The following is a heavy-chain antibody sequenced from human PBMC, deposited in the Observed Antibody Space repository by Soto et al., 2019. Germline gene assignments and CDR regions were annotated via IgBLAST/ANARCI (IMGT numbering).Heavy chain of an antibody. V-gene: IGHV1-69*06. J-gene: IGHJ4*02. Sequence: GASVKVSFKASGGTFSGYAISWVRQAPGQGLEWMGGIIPIFGTANYAQKFQGRVTITEDTSTDTAYMELSSLRSEDTAVYYCATDLKYQLLNFDYWGQGTLVTVSS. D-gene: IGHD2-2*01. CDR1: GGTFSGYA. CDR2: IIPIFGTA. CDR3: ATDLKYQLLNFDY.